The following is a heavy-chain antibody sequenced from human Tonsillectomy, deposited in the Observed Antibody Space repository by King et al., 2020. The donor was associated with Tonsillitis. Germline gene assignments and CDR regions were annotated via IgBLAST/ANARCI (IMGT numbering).Heavy chain of an antibody. J-gene: IGHJ5*02. CDR2: ISGYNGNT. V-gene: IGHV1-18*01. CDR1: GYTFTTYG. D-gene: IGHD2-2*01. Sequence: VQLVQSGAEVRKPGASVTVSCKASGYTFTTYGISWVRQAPGQGLEWMGWISGYNGNTHYAQKLQGRVTVTTDTSTTTAYIELRSLRSDDTAVYYCARDPIEVIPAAVTRRSNWFDPWGQGTLVTVSS. CDR3: ARDPIEVIPAAVTRRSNWFDP.